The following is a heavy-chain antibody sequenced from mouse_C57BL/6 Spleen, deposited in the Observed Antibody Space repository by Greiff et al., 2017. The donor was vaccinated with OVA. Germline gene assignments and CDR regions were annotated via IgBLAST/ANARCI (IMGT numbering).Heavy chain of an antibody. CDR2: ISNGGGST. CDR3: ARHGHYYGCSYAMDY. J-gene: IGHJ4*01. Sequence: DVMLVESGGGLVQPGGSLKLSCAASGFTFSDYYMYWVSQTPEKRLEWVAYISNGGGSTYYTDTVKGRFTISRDNATNTLTLRMSRPKYEDTAMYYCARHGHYYGCSYAMDYWGQGTSVTVAS. V-gene: IGHV5-12*01. D-gene: IGHD1-2*01. CDR1: GFTFSDYY.